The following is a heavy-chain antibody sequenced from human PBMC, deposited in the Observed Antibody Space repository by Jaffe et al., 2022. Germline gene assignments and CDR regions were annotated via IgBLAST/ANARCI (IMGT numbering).Heavy chain of an antibody. V-gene: IGHV4-59*01. CDR2: IYYIGST. CDR3: ARTVRSLYCRGGSCYTTPQFTGAFDI. CDR1: GGSISTYY. J-gene: IGHJ3*02. Sequence: QVQLQESGPGLVKPSETLSLTCNVSGGSISTYYWTWIRQPPGKGLEWIGYIYYIGSTNYNPSLKSRVTISLDTSRNQFSLKLNSVTAADTAVYYCARTVRSLYCRGGSCYTTPQFTGAFDIWGQGTMVTVSS. D-gene: IGHD2-15*01.